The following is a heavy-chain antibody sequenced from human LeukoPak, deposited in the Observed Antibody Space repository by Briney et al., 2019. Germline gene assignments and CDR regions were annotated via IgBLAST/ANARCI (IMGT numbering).Heavy chain of an antibody. CDR1: DFTLSSYG. V-gene: IGHV3-33*01. CDR3: ARERLYCSGGSCYSGGLDY. Sequence: GGSLRLSCAASDFTLSSYGMHWVRQAPGKGLEWVAHIWYDGSNKYYADSVKGRFTISRDNSKNTLYLQMNSLRAEDTAVYYCARERLYCSGGSCYSGGLDYWGQGTLVTVSS. J-gene: IGHJ4*02. CDR2: IWYDGSNK. D-gene: IGHD2-15*01.